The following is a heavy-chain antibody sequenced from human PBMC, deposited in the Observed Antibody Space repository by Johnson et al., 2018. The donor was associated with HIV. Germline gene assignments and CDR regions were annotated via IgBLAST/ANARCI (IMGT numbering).Heavy chain of an antibody. CDR3: TTDLGYYDSSGDAFDI. V-gene: IGHV3-15*01. Sequence: VLLVESGGGLVKPGGSLRLSCAASGFTFSDAWMSWVRQAPGKGLEWVGRIKSKTDGGTTDYAAPVKGRFTISRDDSKNTLYLQMNSLRAEDTAVYYCTTDLGYYDSSGDAFDIWGQGTMVTVSS. D-gene: IGHD3-22*01. J-gene: IGHJ3*02. CDR1: GFTFSDAW. CDR2: IKSKTDGGTT.